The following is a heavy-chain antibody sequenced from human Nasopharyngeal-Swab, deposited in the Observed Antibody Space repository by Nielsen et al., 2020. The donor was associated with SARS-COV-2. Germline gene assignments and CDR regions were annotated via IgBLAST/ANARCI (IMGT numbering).Heavy chain of an antibody. V-gene: IGHV3-30*02. CDR3: AKEGYYGGYFDL. Sequence: GESLKISCAASGFTFSSYGMHWVRQAPGRGLEWVAVIWYDGSNKYYADSVKGRFTISRDNSKNTLYLQMNSLRAEDTALYYCAKEGYYGGYFDLWGRGTLVTVSS. D-gene: IGHD3-22*01. CDR2: IWYDGSNK. CDR1: GFTFSSYG. J-gene: IGHJ2*01.